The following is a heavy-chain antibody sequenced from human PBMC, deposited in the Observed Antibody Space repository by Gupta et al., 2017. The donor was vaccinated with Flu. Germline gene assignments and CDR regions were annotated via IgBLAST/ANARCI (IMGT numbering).Heavy chain of an antibody. CDR2: IRYDESQR. V-gene: IGHV3-30*02. Sequence: QVQLVQSGGGVVQPGESLRLSCTASGFRFSDHAMHWFRRAPGKGLEWVASIRYDESQRFYAASVKGRFVISRDNYKNMLSLQMDRLGAADTAVYYCARGADGFRHVHLSWFDPWGQGSLVTVSS. CDR3: ARGADGFRHVHLSWFDP. D-gene: IGHD3-10*01. CDR1: GFRFSDHA. J-gene: IGHJ5*02.